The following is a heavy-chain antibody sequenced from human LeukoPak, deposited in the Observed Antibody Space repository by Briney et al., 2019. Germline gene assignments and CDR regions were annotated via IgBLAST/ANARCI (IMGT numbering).Heavy chain of an antibody. J-gene: IGHJ4*02. CDR2: ISYDGSNK. V-gene: IGHV3-30*18. D-gene: IGHD2-2*01. CDR3: AKDKRSTSWDYFDS. CDR1: GFTFSSYG. Sequence: PGGSLRLSCAASGFTFSSYGMHGVRQAPGKGLDGVAVISYDGSNKYYADSVKGRFTISRDNSKNTLYLQMNSLRAEDTAVYSCAKDKRSTSWDYFDSWGQGTLVTVSS.